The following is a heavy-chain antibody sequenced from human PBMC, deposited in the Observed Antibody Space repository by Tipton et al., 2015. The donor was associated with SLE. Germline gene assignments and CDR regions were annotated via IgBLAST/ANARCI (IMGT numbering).Heavy chain of an antibody. D-gene: IGHD6-13*01. CDR3: ARDQRQQLVYYFDY. V-gene: IGHV3-11*06. CDR2: ISSSSSYT. Sequence: SLRLSCAASGFTFSDYYMSWIRQAPGKGLEWVSYISSSSSYTNYADSVKGRFTISRDNAKNSLYLQMNSLRAEDTAVYYCARDQRQQLVYYFDYWGQGTLVTVSS. CDR1: GFTFSDYY. J-gene: IGHJ4*02.